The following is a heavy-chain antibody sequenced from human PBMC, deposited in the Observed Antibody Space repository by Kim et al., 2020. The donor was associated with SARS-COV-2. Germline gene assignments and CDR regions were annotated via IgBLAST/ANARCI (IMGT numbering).Heavy chain of an antibody. CDR1: GGSISSYY. J-gene: IGHJ4*01. Sequence: SETLSLTCTVSGGSISSYYWSWIRQPPGKGLEWIGYIYYSGSTNYNPSLKSRVTISVDTSKNQFSLKLSSVTAADTAVYYCARSYYDFWSGYGPPANDY. D-gene: IGHD3-3*01. V-gene: IGHV4-59*13. CDR2: IYYSGST. CDR3: ARSYYDFWSGYGPPANDY.